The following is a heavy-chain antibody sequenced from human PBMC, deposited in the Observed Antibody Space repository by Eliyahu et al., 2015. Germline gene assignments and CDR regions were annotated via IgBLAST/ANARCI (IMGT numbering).Heavy chain of an antibody. J-gene: IGHJ6*02. D-gene: IGHD4-11*01. CDR2: ISSSGSTI. CDR3: AREPTAVTPSFYSYYGMDV. Sequence: QVQLVESGGGLVKPGGSLRLSCAASGFTFSDYXMSWXRQAPGKGLEWVSYISSSGSTIYYADSVKGRFTISRDNAKNSLYLQMNSLRAEDTAVYYCAREPTAVTPSFYSYYGMDVWGQGTTVTVSS. V-gene: IGHV3-11*01. CDR1: GFTFSDYX.